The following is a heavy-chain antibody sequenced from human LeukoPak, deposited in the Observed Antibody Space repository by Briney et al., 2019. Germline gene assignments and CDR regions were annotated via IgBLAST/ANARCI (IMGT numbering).Heavy chain of an antibody. CDR2: IYSGGST. V-gene: IGHV3-53*01. CDR1: GFTFSSNY. D-gene: IGHD6-19*01. J-gene: IGHJ4*02. Sequence: GGSLRLSCAASGFTFSSNYMSWVRQAPGKGLEWVSVIYSGGSTYYADSVKGRFTISRDNSKNTLYLQMNSLRAEDTAVYYCARVGSSGCFDYWGQGTLVTVSS. CDR3: ARVGSSGCFDY.